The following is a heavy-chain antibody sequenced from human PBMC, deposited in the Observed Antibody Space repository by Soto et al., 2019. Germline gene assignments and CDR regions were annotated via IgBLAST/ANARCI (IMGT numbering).Heavy chain of an antibody. J-gene: IGHJ5*02. Sequence: SETLSLTCAVSGGSISSSNWWSWIRQSPGKGLEWIGSIYYSGSTLYNPSLKSRVTISVDKSKNQFSLKLSSVTAADTAVYYCARDQLEGNWFDPWGQGTLVTVSS. V-gene: IGHV4-4*02. CDR1: GGSISSSNW. D-gene: IGHD1-1*01. CDR2: IYYSGST. CDR3: ARDQLEGNWFDP.